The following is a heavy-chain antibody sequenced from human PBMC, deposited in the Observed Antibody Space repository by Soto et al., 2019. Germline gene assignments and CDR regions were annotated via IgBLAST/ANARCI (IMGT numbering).Heavy chain of an antibody. J-gene: IGHJ4*02. V-gene: IGHV1-3*01. CDR2: INAGNGNT. CDR3: ASDHYGDYGFDH. CDR1: GYTFTSYA. D-gene: IGHD4-17*01. Sequence: QVQLVQSGAEVKKPGASVKVSCKASGYTFTSYAMHLVRQAPGQRLEWMGWINAGNGNTKYSQKFHCRVTITRDTSASTAYMELSSLRSEDTAVYYCASDHYGDYGFDHWGQGTLVTVSS.